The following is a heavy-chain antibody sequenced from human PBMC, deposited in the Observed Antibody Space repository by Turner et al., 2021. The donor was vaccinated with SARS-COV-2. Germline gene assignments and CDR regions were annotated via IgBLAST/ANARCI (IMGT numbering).Heavy chain of an antibody. CDR3: ARDLGGLRFDY. CDR1: GFTVSSNY. CDR2: IYSGGST. Sequence: EVQLVESGVSLIQPGGFLRLSCAASGFTVSSNYMSWVRQAPGKGLEWVSVIYSGGSTFYADSLKGRFTISRDNSKNTLYLQMNSLRAEDTAFYYCARDLGGLRFDYWGQGTLVTVSS. D-gene: IGHD2-15*01. V-gene: IGHV3-53*01. J-gene: IGHJ4*02.